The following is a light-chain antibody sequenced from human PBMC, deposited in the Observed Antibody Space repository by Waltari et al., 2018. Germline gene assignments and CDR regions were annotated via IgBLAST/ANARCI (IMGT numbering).Light chain of an antibody. J-gene: IGKJ2*02. CDR3: QQLSTYPWT. Sequence: DIQLTQSPSFLSASVGDRVTITCRASQGINSFLAWYQQKPGKAHKLLIYAASTLQSGVPSRFSGSGSGTEFTLTISSLQPEDFAAYSCQQLSTYPWTFGQGTRLEIK. V-gene: IGKV1-9*01. CDR2: AAS. CDR1: QGINSF.